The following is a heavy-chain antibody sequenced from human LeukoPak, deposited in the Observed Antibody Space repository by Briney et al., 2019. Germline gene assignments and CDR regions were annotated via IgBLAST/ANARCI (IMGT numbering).Heavy chain of an antibody. D-gene: IGHD3-9*01. CDR1: GFTFSSYS. J-gene: IGHJ6*02. Sequence: PGGSLRLSCAASGFTFSSYSMNWVRQAPGKGLEWVSSISSSSSYIYYADSVKGRFTISRDNAKNSLYLQMNSLRAEDTAVYYCARVGYDILTGYYIDYYYGMDVWGQGTTVTVSS. CDR2: ISSSSSYI. CDR3: ARVGYDILTGYYIDYYYGMDV. V-gene: IGHV3-21*01.